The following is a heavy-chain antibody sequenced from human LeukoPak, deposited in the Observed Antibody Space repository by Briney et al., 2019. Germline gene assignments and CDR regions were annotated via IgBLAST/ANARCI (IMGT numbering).Heavy chain of an antibody. J-gene: IGHJ4*02. CDR3: ARRKVGATEDFDY. D-gene: IGHD1-26*01. Sequence: PSETLSLTCTVSGGSISSYYWSWIRQPPGKGLEWIGYIYYSGSTNYNPSLKSRVTISVDTSKNQFSLKLSSVTAADTAVYYCARRKVGATEDFDYWGQGTLVTVSS. V-gene: IGHV4-59*01. CDR1: GGSISSYY. CDR2: IYYSGST.